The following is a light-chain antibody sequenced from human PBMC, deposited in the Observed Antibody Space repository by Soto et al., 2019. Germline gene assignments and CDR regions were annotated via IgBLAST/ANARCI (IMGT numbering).Light chain of an antibody. CDR2: WAS. CDR3: QQYYSTPLS. V-gene: IGKV4-1*01. CDR1: QRGLYSSNTKNY. Sequence: DIVMTQSPDSLAVSLGERATINCKSSQRGLYSSNTKNYLAWYQQKPGQPPKLLIYWASTRESVVPDRFSGSGSGPDFTLTIRSLQAEDVAVYSCQQYYSTPLSFGGGTKVQIK. J-gene: IGKJ4*01.